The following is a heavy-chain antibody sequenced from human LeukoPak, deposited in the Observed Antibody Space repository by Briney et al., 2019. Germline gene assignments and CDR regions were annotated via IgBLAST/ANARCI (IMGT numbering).Heavy chain of an antibody. CDR1: GYTFTSYY. CDR2: INPSGGST. D-gene: IGHD5-24*01. CDR3: ARGGKLEMATMSDAFDI. J-gene: IGHJ3*02. Sequence: GASVKVSCKASGYTFTSYYMHWVRQAPGQGLEWMGIINPSGGSTSYAQKFQGRVTMTRDTSTSTVYMELSSLRSEDTAVYYCARGGKLEMATMSDAFDIWGQGTMVTVSS. V-gene: IGHV1-46*01.